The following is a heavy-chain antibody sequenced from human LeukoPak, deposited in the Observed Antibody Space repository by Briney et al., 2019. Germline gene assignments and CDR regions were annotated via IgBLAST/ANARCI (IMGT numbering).Heavy chain of an antibody. J-gene: IGHJ4*02. CDR3: ARHEVSPYSYGYI. CDR2: IYYSGST. V-gene: IGHV4-30-2*01. CDR1: GVSISSGGYY. Sequence: PSETLSLTCTVSGVSISSGGYYWSWIRQPPGKGLEWIGYIYYSGSTYYNPSLKSRITISVDRSKNQFSLKLSSVTAADTAVYYCARHEVSPYSYGYIWGQGTLVTVSS. D-gene: IGHD5-18*01.